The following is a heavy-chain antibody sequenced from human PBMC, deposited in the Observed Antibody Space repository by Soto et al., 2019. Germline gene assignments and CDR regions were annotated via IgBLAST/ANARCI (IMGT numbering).Heavy chain of an antibody. D-gene: IGHD2-2*01. J-gene: IGHJ4*02. CDR2: ISWNSGSI. CDR3: AKGGQLLTEGGGY. V-gene: IGHV3-9*01. Sequence: EVQLVESGGGLVQPGRSLRLSCAASGFTFDDYAMHWVRQAPGKGLEWVSGISWNSGSIGYADSVKGRFTISRDNAKNSRYLQMNRLRAEDTALYYCAKGGQLLTEGGGYWGQGTLVTVSS. CDR1: GFTFDDYA.